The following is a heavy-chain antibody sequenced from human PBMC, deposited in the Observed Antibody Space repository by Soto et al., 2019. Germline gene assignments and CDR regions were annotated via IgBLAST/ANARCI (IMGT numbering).Heavy chain of an antibody. J-gene: IGHJ2*01. CDR2: MNPNSGNT. Sequence: ASVKVSCKASGYTFTSYDINWVRQATGQGLEWMGWMNPNSGNTNYAQKLQGRVTMTTDTSTSTAYMELRSLRSDDTAVYYCARDRVTSSRYFDLWGRGTLVTVSS. V-gene: IGHV1-18*01. D-gene: IGHD2-2*01. CDR3: ARDRVTSSRYFDL. CDR1: GYTFTSYD.